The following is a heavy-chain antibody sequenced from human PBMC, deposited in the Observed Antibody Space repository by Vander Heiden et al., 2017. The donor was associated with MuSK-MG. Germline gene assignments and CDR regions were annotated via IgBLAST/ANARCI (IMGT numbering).Heavy chain of an antibody. CDR3: ASHRYFDWLSELDY. Sequence: QVRLVESGGGVVQPGRSLRLSCAACGFTFGRYAMHWVRQAPGKGLEWVAVISYDGSNKYYADSVKGRFTIARDNSKNTLYLQMHSLRAEDTAVYYGASHRYFDWLSELDYWGQGTLGNVAS. V-gene: IGHV3-30-3*01. J-gene: IGHJ4*02. D-gene: IGHD3-9*01. CDR2: ISYDGSNK. CDR1: GFTFGRYA.